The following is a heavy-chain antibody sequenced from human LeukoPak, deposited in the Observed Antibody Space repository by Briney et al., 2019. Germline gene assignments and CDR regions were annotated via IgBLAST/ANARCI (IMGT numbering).Heavy chain of an antibody. Sequence: PSETLSLTCTFSIVYIRFYYWIWIRQPPGKELQWIGYINYSGSTDYNPSLKSRVIISIDTSKNQFSLKLNSVAAADTAVYYWVRGANRYDPWGQGTLVTVSS. CDR3: VRGANRYDP. CDR2: INYSGST. J-gene: IGHJ5*02. V-gene: IGHV4-59*13. CDR1: IVYIRFYY.